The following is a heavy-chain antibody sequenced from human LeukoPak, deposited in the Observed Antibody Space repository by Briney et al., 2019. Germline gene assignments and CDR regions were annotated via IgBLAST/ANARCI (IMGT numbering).Heavy chain of an antibody. CDR3: ARVSSEVLRFLEWLLRGVEGDYYYYGMDV. CDR1: GYTFTSYG. V-gene: IGHV1-18*01. CDR2: ISAYNGNT. Sequence: ASVKVSCKASGYTFTSYGISWVRQAPGQGLECMGWISAYNGNTNYAQKLQGRVTMTTDTSTSTAYMELRSLRSDDTAVYYCARVSSEVLRFLEWLLRGVEGDYYYYGMDVWGQGTTVTVSS. J-gene: IGHJ6*02. D-gene: IGHD3-3*01.